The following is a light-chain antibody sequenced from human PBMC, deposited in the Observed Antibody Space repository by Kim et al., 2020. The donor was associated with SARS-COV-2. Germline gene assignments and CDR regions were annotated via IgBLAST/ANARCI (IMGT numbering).Light chain of an antibody. CDR3: NSRESSANHWM. V-gene: IGLV3-19*01. Sequence: ALGQTGRITCQGDSLRSYYASWYQQKPGQAPVLVFYGKNNRPSGIPDRFSGSYSGNTASLTITAAQAEDEADYYCNSRESSANHWMFGGGTKLTVL. CDR2: GKN. CDR1: SLRSYY. J-gene: IGLJ3*02.